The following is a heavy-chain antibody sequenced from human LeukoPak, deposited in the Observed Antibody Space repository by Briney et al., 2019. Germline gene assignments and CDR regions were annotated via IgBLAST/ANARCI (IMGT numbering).Heavy chain of an antibody. CDR3: ARQSDDLGYFQH. J-gene: IGHJ1*01. CDR1: GGSLSSYY. D-gene: IGHD3-16*01. V-gene: IGHV4-59*08. Sequence: KPSETLSLTCTVSGGSLSSYYWSWIWQPPGKGLEWIGYIYYRGRTKYNPSLQSRVTISVDTSRNQFSLRLSSVTAADTAVYYCARQSDDLGYFQHWGQGTLVTVSS. CDR2: IYYRGRT.